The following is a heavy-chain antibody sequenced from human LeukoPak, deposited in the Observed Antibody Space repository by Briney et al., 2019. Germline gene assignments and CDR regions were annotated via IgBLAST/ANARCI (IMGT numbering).Heavy chain of an antibody. V-gene: IGHV3-74*01. CDR1: GFTFTNYW. J-gene: IGHJ4*02. CDR3: VGTIASRGSEY. Sequence: GGSLRLSCAASGFTFTNYWMHWVRQAPGMGLVWVSRLPPDELGIIYADSVKGRFTVSRDNAKNTVYLQMDNLRVDDTAMYYCVGTIASRGSEYWGQGALVTVSS. D-gene: IGHD6-6*01. CDR2: LPPDELGI.